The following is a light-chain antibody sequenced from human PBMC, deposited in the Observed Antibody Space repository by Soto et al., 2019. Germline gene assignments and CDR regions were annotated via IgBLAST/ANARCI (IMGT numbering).Light chain of an antibody. CDR2: GAS. Sequence: EIVLTQSPGTLSFSIGERATLSCRASQSVGNSHVAWYQQRRGLPPRLLIYGASNRATGIPDRFSGSGSGADFTLPISRLEPEDFAVYFCHQYGNSPPGTFGQGTLLEI. CDR3: HQYGNSPPGT. V-gene: IGKV3-20*01. J-gene: IGKJ5*01. CDR1: QSVGNSH.